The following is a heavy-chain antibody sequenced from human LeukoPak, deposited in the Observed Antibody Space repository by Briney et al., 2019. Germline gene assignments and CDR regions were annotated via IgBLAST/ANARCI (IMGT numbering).Heavy chain of an antibody. Sequence: GGSLRLSCAASGFTFSDYYMSWIRQAPGKGLEWVSYISSSGSTIYYADSVKGRFTISRDNAKNSLYLQMNSLRAEDTAVYYCASWSVAATPFDAFDIWGQGTMVTVSS. D-gene: IGHD2-15*01. CDR3: ASWSVAATPFDAFDI. J-gene: IGHJ3*02. CDR2: ISSSGSTI. CDR1: GFTFSDYY. V-gene: IGHV3-11*01.